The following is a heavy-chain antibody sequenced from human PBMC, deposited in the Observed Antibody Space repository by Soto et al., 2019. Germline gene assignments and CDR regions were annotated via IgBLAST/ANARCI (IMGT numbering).Heavy chain of an antibody. D-gene: IGHD3-9*01. J-gene: IGHJ5*02. CDR2: IYTSGST. V-gene: IGHV4-4*07. Sequence: PSETLSLTCTVSGGSISSYYWSWIRQPAGKGLEWIGRIYTSGSTNYNPSPKSRVTMSVDTSKNQFSLKLSSVTAADTAVYYCARDVYDILTGYYPNWFDPWGQGTLVTVSS. CDR1: GGSISSYY. CDR3: ARDVYDILTGYYPNWFDP.